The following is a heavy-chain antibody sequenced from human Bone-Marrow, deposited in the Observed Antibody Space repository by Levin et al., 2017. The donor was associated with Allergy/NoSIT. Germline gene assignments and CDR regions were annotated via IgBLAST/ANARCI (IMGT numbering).Heavy chain of an antibody. CDR1: GFTFSSYG. CDR2: ISYDGSNK. Sequence: GESLKISCAASGFTFSSYGMHWVRQAPGKGLEWVAVISYDGSNKYYADSVKGRFTISRDNSKNTLYLQMNSLRAEDTAVYYCAKDLRVTSSSWYSPRNYYYYGMDVWGQGTTVTVSS. CDR3: AKDLRVTSSSWYSPRNYYYYGMDV. D-gene: IGHD6-13*01. V-gene: IGHV3-30*18. J-gene: IGHJ6*02.